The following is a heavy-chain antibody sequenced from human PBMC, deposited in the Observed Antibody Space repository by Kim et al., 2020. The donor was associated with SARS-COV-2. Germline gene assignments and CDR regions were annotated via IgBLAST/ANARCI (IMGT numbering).Heavy chain of an antibody. CDR3: TRGLTLPNAKYYFDL. Sequence: GGSLRLSCAASGFTFGDYALSWSRQAPGKGLEWVALIRSKIYGGSAEYGASVKGRFTVSRDDSQGIAYLQMNGLKTEDTAVYYCTRGLTLPNAKYYFDLWGKGTLVTVSS. J-gene: IGHJ4*02. D-gene: IGHD3-16*01. CDR2: IRSKIYGGSA. CDR1: GFTFGDYA. V-gene: IGHV3-49*03.